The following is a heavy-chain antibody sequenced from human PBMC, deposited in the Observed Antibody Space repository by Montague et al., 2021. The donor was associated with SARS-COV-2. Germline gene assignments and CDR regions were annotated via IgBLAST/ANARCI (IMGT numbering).Heavy chain of an antibody. CDR2: IYYSGNT. CDR3: ARGGTIFGVVTFPFDY. Sequence: SETLSLTCTISGGSISSRSYYWGWIRQPPGKGLEWIGGIYYSGNTYYNPSLKSRVTISVDPSKNQFSLKLTSVTAADTAVYYCARGGTIFGVVTFPFDYWGQGTLGTVSS. CDR1: GGSISSRSYY. V-gene: IGHV4-39*07. D-gene: IGHD3-3*01. J-gene: IGHJ4*02.